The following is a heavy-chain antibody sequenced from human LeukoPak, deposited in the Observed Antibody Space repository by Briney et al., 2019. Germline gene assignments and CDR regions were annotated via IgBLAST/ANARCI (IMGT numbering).Heavy chain of an antibody. CDR1: GFTFSNYW. Sequence: GGSLRLSCAASGFTFSNYWMSWVRQAPGKGLEWVANIKQDGNQIYYVESLKGRFTISRDNAKNSVYLQMDSLRAEDTAVYYCARIGYSSSCFDYWGQGTLVTVSS. D-gene: IGHD6-13*01. CDR2: IKQDGNQI. CDR3: ARIGYSSSCFDY. J-gene: IGHJ4*02. V-gene: IGHV3-7*01.